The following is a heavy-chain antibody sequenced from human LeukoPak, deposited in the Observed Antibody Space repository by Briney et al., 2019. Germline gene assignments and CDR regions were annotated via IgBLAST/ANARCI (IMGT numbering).Heavy chain of an antibody. CDR3: ARSSGGSYPDY. J-gene: IGHJ4*02. D-gene: IGHD1-26*01. Sequence: GGSLRLSCAASGFTFSDYYMSWIRQAPGKGLEWLSSISSSGSTIYYADSVKGRFTISRDNSKNSLYLQMNSLRAEDTAVYYRARSSGGSYPDYWGQGTLVTVSS. CDR1: GFTFSDYY. CDR2: ISSSGSTI. V-gene: IGHV3-11*01.